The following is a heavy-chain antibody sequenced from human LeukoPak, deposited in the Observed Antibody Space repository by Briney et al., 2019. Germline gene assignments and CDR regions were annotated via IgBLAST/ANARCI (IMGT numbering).Heavy chain of an antibody. J-gene: IGHJ4*02. Sequence: SVKVSCKASGGTFSSYAISWVRQAPGQGLEWMGGIIPIFRRANYAQKFQDRLTITADESTTEVYMELTRLKSDDTAIYYCARVGEFGINSAMVLPDWGQGSLVTVSS. V-gene: IGHV1-69*01. CDR1: GGTFSSYA. CDR3: ARVGEFGINSAMVLPD. D-gene: IGHD3-16*01. CDR2: IIPIFRRA.